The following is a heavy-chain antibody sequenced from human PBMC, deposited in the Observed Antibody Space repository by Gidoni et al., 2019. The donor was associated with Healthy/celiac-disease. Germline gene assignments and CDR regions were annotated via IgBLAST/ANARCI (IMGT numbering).Heavy chain of an antibody. D-gene: IGHD4-17*01. CDR2: IYWDDDK. V-gene: IGHV2-5*02. J-gene: IGHJ4*02. Sequence: QITLKESGPTLVKPTQTLTLTCTFSGFSLSTSGVGVGWIRQPPGKALEWLALIYWDDDKRYSPSLKSRLTITKDTSKNQVVLTMTNMDPVDTATYYCARRRRSYGDYSYYFDYWGQGTLVTVSS. CDR3: ARRRRSYGDYSYYFDY. CDR1: GFSLSTSGVG.